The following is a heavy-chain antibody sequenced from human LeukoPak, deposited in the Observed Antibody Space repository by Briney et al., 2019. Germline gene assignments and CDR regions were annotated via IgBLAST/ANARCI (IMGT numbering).Heavy chain of an antibody. D-gene: IGHD1-26*01. Sequence: ASVKVSCKASGYTFTGYYTHWVRQAPGQGLEWMGRINPNSGGTNYAQKFQGRVTITRDTSISTAYMELSRLRSDDTAVYYCARLATTKGVNKFDYWGQGTLVTVSS. CDR2: INPNSGGT. V-gene: IGHV1-2*06. J-gene: IGHJ4*02. CDR1: GYTFTGYY. CDR3: ARLATTKGVNKFDY.